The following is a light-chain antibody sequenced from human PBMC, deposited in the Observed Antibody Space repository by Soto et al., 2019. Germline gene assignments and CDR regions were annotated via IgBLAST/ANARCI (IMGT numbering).Light chain of an antibody. CDR3: MQALQSPPT. CDR1: QSLLHSNGYTY. V-gene: IGKV2-28*01. J-gene: IGKJ4*01. CDR2: LGS. Sequence: DIVMTQSPPSLPVTPGDPASISCRSSQSLLHSNGYTYLDWYLQKPGQSPQLLIYLGSTRASGVPDRFSGSGSGTDFTLKISSVEAEDVGVYYCMQALQSPPTFGGGTKVDIK.